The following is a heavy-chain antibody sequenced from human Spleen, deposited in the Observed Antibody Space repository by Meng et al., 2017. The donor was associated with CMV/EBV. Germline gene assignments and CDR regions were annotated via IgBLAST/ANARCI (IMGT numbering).Heavy chain of an antibody. D-gene: IGHD6-6*01. V-gene: IGHV3-53*01. CDR2: IYSGSHR. CDR3: VRAGTSSGAFDI. J-gene: IGHJ3*02. CDR1: DFNLTSTY. Sequence: GESLKISCAGSDFNLTSTYMNWVRQAPGKGLEWVAVIYSGSHRYYAGSVKGRFTISRDNSKNTLHLQMSSLRAEDTAMYYCVRAGTSSGAFDIWGQGTMVTVSS.